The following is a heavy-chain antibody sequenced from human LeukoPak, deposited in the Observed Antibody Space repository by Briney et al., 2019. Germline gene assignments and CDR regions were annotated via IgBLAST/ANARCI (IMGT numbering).Heavy chain of an antibody. CDR2: ISYDGSNK. CDR3: AKPSVPYSSGYPTLDY. Sequence: GGSLRLSCAASGFIFSSYGMHWVRQAPGKGLEWVAVISYDGSNKYYADSVKGRFTISRDSSKNTLYLQMNSLRAEDTAVYYCAKPSVPYSSGYPTLDYWGQGTLVTVSS. CDR1: GFIFSSYG. V-gene: IGHV3-30*18. J-gene: IGHJ4*02. D-gene: IGHD3-22*01.